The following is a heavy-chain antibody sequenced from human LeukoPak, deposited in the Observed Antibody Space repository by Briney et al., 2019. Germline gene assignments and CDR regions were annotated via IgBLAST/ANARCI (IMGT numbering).Heavy chain of an antibody. CDR3: ARDRGGSYGGDAFDI. D-gene: IGHD1-26*01. V-gene: IGHV3-30-3*01. CDR2: ISYDGSNK. Sequence: PGGSLRLSCAASGFTFSSYAMHWVRQAPGKGLEWVAVISYDGSNKYYADSVKGRFTISRDNSKNTLYLQMNSLRAEDTAVYYCARDRGGSYGGDAFDIWGQGTMVTVSS. CDR1: GFTFSSYA. J-gene: IGHJ3*02.